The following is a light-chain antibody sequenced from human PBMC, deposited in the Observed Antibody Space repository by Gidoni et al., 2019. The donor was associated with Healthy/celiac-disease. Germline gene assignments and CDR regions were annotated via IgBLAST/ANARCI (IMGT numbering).Light chain of an antibody. J-gene: IGKJ1*01. V-gene: IGKV1-5*03. CDR3: QQYNSYLVT. CDR2: QAS. CDR1: QSISSW. Sequence: DIQMTQSPSTLSASVGDRVTITCRASQSISSWLAWYQQKPGTAPKLLIYQASSLESGVPSRFSGSGSGSEFTLTISSLRPDDFATYYCQQYNSYLVTFGQGTKVEIK.